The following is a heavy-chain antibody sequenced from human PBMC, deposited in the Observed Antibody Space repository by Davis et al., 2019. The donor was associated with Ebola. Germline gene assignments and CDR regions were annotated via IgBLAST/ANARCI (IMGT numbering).Heavy chain of an antibody. CDR3: ARVRVPAAYGMDV. V-gene: IGHV1-2*04. Sequence: ASVKVSCKASGYTFTGYYMHWVRQAPGQGLEWMGWINPNSGGTNYAQTFQGWVTMTRDTSISTDYMELSRLRSDDTAVYYCARVRVPAAYGMDVWGQGTTVTVSS. CDR1: GYTFTGYY. D-gene: IGHD2-2*01. J-gene: IGHJ6*02. CDR2: INPNSGGT.